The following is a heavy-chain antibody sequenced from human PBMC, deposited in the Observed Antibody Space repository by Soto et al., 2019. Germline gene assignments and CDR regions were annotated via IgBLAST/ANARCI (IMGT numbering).Heavy chain of an antibody. CDR3: ARDGGRDTAVAANYYYYGMDV. CDR1: GGTFSSYA. J-gene: IGHJ6*02. D-gene: IGHD6-19*01. CDR2: IIPIFGTA. V-gene: IGHV1-69*12. Sequence: QVQLVQSGAEVKKPGSSVKVSCKAPGGTFSSYAISWVRQAPGQGREWMGGIIPIFGTANYAQKFQGRVTITADESTSTAYMEMSRVRSENTAVYYCARDGGRDTAVAANYYYYGMDVWGQGTTVTVSS.